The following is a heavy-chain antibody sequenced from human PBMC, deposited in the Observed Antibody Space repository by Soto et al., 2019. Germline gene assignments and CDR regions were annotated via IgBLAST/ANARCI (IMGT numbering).Heavy chain of an antibody. CDR1: GYTFTSYA. CDR3: AREEPLYYFDY. V-gene: IGHV1-3*01. Sequence: SLKVSCKASGYTFTSYAMHWVRQAPGQRLEWMGWINAGNGNTKYSQKFQGRVTITRDTSASTAYMELSSLRSEDTAVYYCAREEPLYYFDYWGQGTLVTGSS. D-gene: IGHD1-1*01. J-gene: IGHJ4*02. CDR2: INAGNGNT.